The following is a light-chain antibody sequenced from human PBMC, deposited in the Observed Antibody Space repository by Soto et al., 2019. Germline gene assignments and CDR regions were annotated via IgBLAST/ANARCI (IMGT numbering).Light chain of an antibody. Sequence: QSALTQPPSASGSPGQSVTISCTGSSSDVGGYNYVSWYQQHPGKAPRLMIYEVTKRPSGVPDRFSGSKSGNTASLTLSGLQVEIEADFYCLSYVGSNNVDVVFGGGTQLTVL. CDR2: EVT. CDR1: SSDVGGYNY. CDR3: LSYVGSNNVDVV. V-gene: IGLV2-8*01. J-gene: IGLJ2*01.